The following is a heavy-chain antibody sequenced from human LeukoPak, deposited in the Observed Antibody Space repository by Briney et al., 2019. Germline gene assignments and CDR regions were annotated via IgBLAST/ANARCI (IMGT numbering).Heavy chain of an antibody. CDR1: GFAFSSYA. CDR3: AAKWLLRRY. D-gene: IGHD3-22*01. J-gene: IGHJ4*02. V-gene: IGHV3-23*01. Sequence: GGSLRLSCAASGFAFSSYAMNWVRQAPGKGLEWVSAINGNGGSTYYADSVKGRFTISRDNAKNSLYLQMNSLRAEDTAVYFCAAKWLLRRYWGQGTLVTVSS. CDR2: INGNGGST.